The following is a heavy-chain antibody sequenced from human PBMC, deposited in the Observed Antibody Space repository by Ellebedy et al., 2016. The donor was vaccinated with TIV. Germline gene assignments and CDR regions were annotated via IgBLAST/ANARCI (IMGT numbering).Heavy chain of an antibody. CDR2: VNHSGNT. J-gene: IGHJ4*02. V-gene: IGHV4-34*01. CDR3: ARKGNDNDGYYTNYFDN. CDR1: GGSISTYF. Sequence: MPSETLSLTCTVSGGSISTYFWTWIRQPPGKGLEWIGEVNHSGNTNYNPALKSRVTIAVGTSKNQCSLKLNSVTAADTAVYYCARKGNDNDGYYTNYFDNWGQGTLVTVSS. D-gene: IGHD3-3*01.